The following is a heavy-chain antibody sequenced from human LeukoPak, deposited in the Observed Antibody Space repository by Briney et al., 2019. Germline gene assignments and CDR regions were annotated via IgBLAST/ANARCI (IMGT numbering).Heavy chain of an antibody. CDR3: ARLLPSAPGQWELSHEPFDY. CDR1: EYSFTSYW. Sequence: GESLKIPCKGFEYSFTSYWISWVRQMLGKGLEWMGKITLSDSSATYSPSFQGHVTISVDKSNNTAYLHWSSLKASDTAMYYCARLLPSAPGQWELSHEPFDYWGQGTLVTVSS. J-gene: IGHJ4*02. CDR2: ITLSDSSA. V-gene: IGHV5-10-1*01. D-gene: IGHD1-26*01.